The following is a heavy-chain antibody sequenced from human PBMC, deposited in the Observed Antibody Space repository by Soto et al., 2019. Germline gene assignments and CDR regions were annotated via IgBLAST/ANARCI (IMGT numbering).Heavy chain of an antibody. V-gene: IGHV3-74*03. CDR3: AREEGYCISTICYRRAFDT. CDR1: GFTFSGHW. D-gene: IGHD2-2*01. Sequence: EVQLVESGGDLVQPGGSLRLSCAASGFTFSGHWMHWVRQVPGKGLEWVSRINTDGGSSAYADSVKGRFTISRDNAKNTTYLQMKGLRADDTAVYYCAREEGYCISTICYRRAFDTWGQGTTVTVSS. J-gene: IGHJ3*02. CDR2: INTDGGSS.